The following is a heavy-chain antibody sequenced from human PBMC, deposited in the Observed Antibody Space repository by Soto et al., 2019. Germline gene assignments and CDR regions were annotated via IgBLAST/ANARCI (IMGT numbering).Heavy chain of an antibody. Sequence: GSLRLSCAASGFTFSSYGMHWVSQAPGKGLEWVAVISYDGSNKYYADSVKGRFSISRDNSKNTLYLQMNSLRAEDTAVYYCATDPSVATTDSRFDYWGQGTLVTVSS. CDR3: ATDPSVATTDSRFDY. D-gene: IGHD5-12*01. CDR2: ISYDGSNK. V-gene: IGHV3-30*03. J-gene: IGHJ4*02. CDR1: GFTFSSYG.